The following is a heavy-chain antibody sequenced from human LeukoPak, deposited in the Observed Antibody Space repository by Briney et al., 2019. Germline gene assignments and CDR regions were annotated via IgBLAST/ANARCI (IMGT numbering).Heavy chain of an antibody. D-gene: IGHD1-26*01. CDR1: GGTFNNYA. J-gene: IGHJ3*02. CDR3: AREDDTGRYMGDDAFDI. CDR2: IIPISDTA. V-gene: IGHV1-69*06. Sequence: GASVKVSCKASGGTFNNYAISWVQQAPGQGLEWMGGIIPISDTANDAQKFKGRVTITADKSTSTVYMELSSLRSEDTAVYYCAREDDTGRYMGDDAFDIWGQGTMVTVSS.